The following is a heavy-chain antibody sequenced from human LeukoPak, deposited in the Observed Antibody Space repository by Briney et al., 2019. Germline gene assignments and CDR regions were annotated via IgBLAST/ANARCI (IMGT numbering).Heavy chain of an antibody. V-gene: IGHV7-4-1*02. D-gene: IGHD3-9*01. CDR3: ARDGPYYDILRGAFDI. J-gene: IGHJ3*02. CDR1: GYTFTSYA. Sequence: ASVKVSCKASGYTFTSYAMNWVRQAPGQGLEWMGWINTNTGNPTYAQGFTGRFVFSLDTSVSTAYLQISSLKAEDTAVYYCARDGPYYDILRGAFDIWGQGTMVTVSS. CDR2: INTNTGNP.